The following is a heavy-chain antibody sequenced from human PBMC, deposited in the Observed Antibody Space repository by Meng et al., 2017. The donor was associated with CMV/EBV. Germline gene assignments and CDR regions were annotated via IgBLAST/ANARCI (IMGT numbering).Heavy chain of an antibody. CDR3: AREYGSGRYNGGLYYYGMDV. V-gene: IGHV3-15*01. CDR2: IKSKTDGGTT. J-gene: IGHJ6*02. CDR1: GFTFSNAW. Sequence: GESLKISCAASGFTFSNAWMSWVRQAPGKGLEWVGRIKSKTDGGTTDYAAPVKGRVTISRDDSKNTLYLQMNSLRAEDTAVYYCAREYGSGRYNGGLYYYGMDVWGQGTTVTVSS. D-gene: IGHD3-10*01.